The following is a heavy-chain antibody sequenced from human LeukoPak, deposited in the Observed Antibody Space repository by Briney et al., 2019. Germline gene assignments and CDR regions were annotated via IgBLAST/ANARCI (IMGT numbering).Heavy chain of an antibody. J-gene: IGHJ4*02. V-gene: IGHV4-38-2*02. Sequence: PSETLSLTSTVSGYSISSGYYWGWIRQPPGKGLEWIGSLYHSGSTYYNPSLKSRVTISVDTSKNQFSLKLSSVTAADTAVYYCARDRATTVTTGHFDYWGQGTLVTVSS. CDR2: LYHSGST. CDR1: GYSISSGYY. D-gene: IGHD4-17*01. CDR3: ARDRATTVTTGHFDY.